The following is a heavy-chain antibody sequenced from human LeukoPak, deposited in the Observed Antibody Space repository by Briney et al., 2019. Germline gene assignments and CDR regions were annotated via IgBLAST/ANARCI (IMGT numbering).Heavy chain of an antibody. Sequence: SVKVSCKASGGTFSSYAISWVRQAPGQGLEWMGGIIPIFDTADYAQKFQGRVTMTRDMSTSTVYMELSSLRSEDTAVYYCASHTSIVGATLAFDIWGQGTMVTVSS. J-gene: IGHJ3*02. CDR3: ASHTSIVGATLAFDI. D-gene: IGHD1-26*01. CDR1: GGTFSSYA. CDR2: IIPIFDTA. V-gene: IGHV1-69*05.